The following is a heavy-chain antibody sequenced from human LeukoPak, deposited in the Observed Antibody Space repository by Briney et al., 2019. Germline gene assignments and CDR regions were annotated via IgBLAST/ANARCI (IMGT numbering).Heavy chain of an antibody. Sequence: ASVKVSYTPSGYTFTCHYMLWVRHAPGQGLEWMGWINPNNGGTNYAQKFQGRVTMTRETSISTAYMELSGLRSGDTAVYYCASHQGSPYRWGQGTLVTVSS. D-gene: IGHD1-26*01. CDR2: INPNNGGT. V-gene: IGHV1-2*02. J-gene: IGHJ4*02. CDR3: ASHQGSPYR. CDR1: GYTFTCHY.